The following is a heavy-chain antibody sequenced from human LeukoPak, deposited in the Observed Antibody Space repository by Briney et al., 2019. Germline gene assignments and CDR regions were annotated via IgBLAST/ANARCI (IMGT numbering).Heavy chain of an antibody. J-gene: IGHJ6*02. V-gene: IGHV3-23*01. CDR2: IDDSGVIR. D-gene: IGHD3-22*01. CDR3: AKRLKRNYYYHYAMDV. Sequence: PGGSLRLSCAASGFTFKTHAMSWVRQAPGKGLEWVSRIDDSGVIRSYADSVKGRFTISRDNSKMTLTLQMNSLRAEDTAVYYCAKRLKRNYYYHYAMDVWGRGTTVTVSS. CDR1: GFTFKTHA.